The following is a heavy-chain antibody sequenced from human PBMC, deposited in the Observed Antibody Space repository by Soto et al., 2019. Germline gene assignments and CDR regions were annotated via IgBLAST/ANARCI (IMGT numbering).Heavy chain of an antibody. J-gene: IGHJ1*01. Sequence: QVQLVQSGPELKRPGASMKVPCKASGYTFTSYGISWVRQAPGQGLEWMAWISPLKGRTQYSQKAQGRVTLSTDTSSNTAYMEMTTLRVDDTAVYYCAMDYGDRPEYFKHWGQGTLVTVS. V-gene: IGHV1-18*04. CDR1: GYTFTSYG. D-gene: IGHD4-17*01. CDR2: ISPLKGRT. CDR3: AMDYGDRPEYFKH.